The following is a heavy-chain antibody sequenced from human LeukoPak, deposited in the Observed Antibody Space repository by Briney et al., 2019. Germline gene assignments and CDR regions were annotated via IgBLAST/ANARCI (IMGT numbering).Heavy chain of an antibody. V-gene: IGHV4-30-4*01. CDR2: IYYSGST. D-gene: IGHD5-12*01. CDR1: GGSISSGDYY. CDR3: AIGKVGGYDSHVFDI. J-gene: IGHJ3*02. Sequence: PSETLSLTCTVSGGSISSGDYYWSWIRQPPGKGLEWVGYIYYSGSTYYNPSLMSRVTISVDTSKNQFSLKLSSVTAADTAVYYRAIGKVGGYDSHVFDIWGQGTMVTVSS.